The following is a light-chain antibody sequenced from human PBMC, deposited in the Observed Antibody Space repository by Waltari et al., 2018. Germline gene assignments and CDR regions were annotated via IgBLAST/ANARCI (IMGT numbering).Light chain of an antibody. CDR3: TSYTTTSPLV. Sequence: QSALTQPASVSGSPGQSITLSCPGTSSAVGGYNYVSWYQQHPDKAPKLMIYDVSDRPSGVSNRFSGSKSGNTASLTISGLQTEDEADYYCTSYTTTSPLVFGTGTRVTVL. CDR2: DVS. J-gene: IGLJ1*01. V-gene: IGLV2-14*03. CDR1: SSAVGGYNY.